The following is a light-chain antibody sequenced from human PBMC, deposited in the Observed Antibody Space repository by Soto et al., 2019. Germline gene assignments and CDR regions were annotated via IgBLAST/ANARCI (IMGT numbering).Light chain of an antibody. CDR3: QQYENLPT. J-gene: IGKJ5*01. V-gene: IGKV1-33*01. CDR1: QNIENY. Sequence: IRMTQSPSSLSSAVGYRFTITFQASQNIENYLNWYQQKPRRAPKILIYDASNLEAGVPSRLRGSGSGKDFTFTISRLQPEDTATYYCQQYENLPTFGQGTRVEIK. CDR2: DAS.